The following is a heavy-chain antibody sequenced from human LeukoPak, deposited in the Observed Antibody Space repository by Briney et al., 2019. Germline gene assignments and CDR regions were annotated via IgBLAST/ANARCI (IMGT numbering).Heavy chain of an antibody. V-gene: IGHV1-69*04. D-gene: IGHD6-6*01. CDR2: IIPILGIA. J-gene: IGHJ6*02. CDR1: GGTFSSYA. Sequence: ASVKVSCKASGGTFSSYAISWVRQAPGQGLEWMGRIIPILGIANYAQKFQGRVTITADKSTSTAYMELSSLRSEDTAVYYCARGRRSSSPLYYGMDVWGQGTTVTVSS. CDR3: ARGRRSSSPLYYGMDV.